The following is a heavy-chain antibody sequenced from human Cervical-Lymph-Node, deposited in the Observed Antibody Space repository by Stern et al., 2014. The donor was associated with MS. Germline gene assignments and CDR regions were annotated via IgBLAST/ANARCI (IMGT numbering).Heavy chain of an antibody. V-gene: IGHV1-46*03. D-gene: IGHD3-10*01. CDR3: ARDPRRYYYGSGLEY. CDR1: GYTFTSYY. Sequence: VQLVESGAEVKKPGASVKVSCKASGYTFTSYYMHWVRQAPGQGLEWMGIINPSGGSTSYAQKFQGRVTMTRDTSTSTVYMELSSLRSEDTAVYYCARDPRRYYYGSGLEYWGQGTLVTVS. J-gene: IGHJ4*02. CDR2: INPSGGST.